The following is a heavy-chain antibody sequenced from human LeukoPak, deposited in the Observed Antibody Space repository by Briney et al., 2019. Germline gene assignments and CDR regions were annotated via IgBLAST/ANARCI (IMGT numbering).Heavy chain of an antibody. CDR2: IHYSGST. J-gene: IGHJ4*02. Sequence: PSETLSLTCTVSGGSVSGHHWSWIRQPPGKGLECIGHIHYSGSTNYNAPLKSRVTMSVDTSKSHFSLNLSSVTAADTAVYYCARDICVVGATLYFDFWGQGTLVTVSS. CDR3: ARDICVVGATLYFDF. V-gene: IGHV4-59*02. D-gene: IGHD1-26*01. CDR1: GGSVSGHH.